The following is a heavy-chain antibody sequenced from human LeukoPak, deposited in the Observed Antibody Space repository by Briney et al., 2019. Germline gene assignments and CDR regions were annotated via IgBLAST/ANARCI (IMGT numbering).Heavy chain of an antibody. Sequence: GASVKVSCKASGYTFTSYGISWVRQAPGQGLEWMGWISVYNGNTKYAQKLQGRVTMTTDTSTSTAYMELTSLRSDDTAVYYCARGGRPVLRYFDWLSHDYWGQGILVSVSS. CDR3: ARGGRPVLRYFDWLSHDY. J-gene: IGHJ4*02. V-gene: IGHV1-18*01. CDR1: GYTFTSYG. D-gene: IGHD3-9*01. CDR2: ISVYNGNT.